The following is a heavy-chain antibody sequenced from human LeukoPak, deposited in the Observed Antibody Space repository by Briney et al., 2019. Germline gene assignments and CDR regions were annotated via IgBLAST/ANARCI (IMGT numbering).Heavy chain of an antibody. CDR2: IYYSGST. D-gene: IGHD6-13*01. V-gene: IGHV4-39*01. J-gene: IGHJ5*02. Sequence: SETLSLTCNVSGGSISSTSHYWGWIRQPPGKGLEWIGSIYYSGSTHNNPSLKSPVTISVDTSKNQFSLKVSSVTAADTAVYYCARLVGGSSWFGPWGQGTLVTVSS. CDR1: GGSISSTSHY. CDR3: ARLVGGSSWFGP.